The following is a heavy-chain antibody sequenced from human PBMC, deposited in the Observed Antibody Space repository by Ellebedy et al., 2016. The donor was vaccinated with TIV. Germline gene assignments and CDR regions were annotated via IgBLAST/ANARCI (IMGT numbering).Heavy chain of an antibody. J-gene: IGHJ4*02. V-gene: IGHV3-74*03. CDR3: AKDMVYGSGSYKSRLFDY. CDR1: GFSLRNYW. Sequence: GESLKISCEVSGFSLRNYWIHWVRQITGKGLVWLSHIKGDGSRTKYADSVRGRFTISTDEAKNMVYLQMNSLRAEDTALYYCAKDMVYGSGSYKSRLFDYWGQGTLVTVSS. D-gene: IGHD3-10*01. CDR2: IKGDGSRT.